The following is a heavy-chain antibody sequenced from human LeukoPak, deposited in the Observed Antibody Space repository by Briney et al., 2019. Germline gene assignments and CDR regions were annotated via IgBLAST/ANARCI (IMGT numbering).Heavy chain of an antibody. CDR2: ISDTGNT. J-gene: IGHJ4*02. CDR3: AKAPVTTCRGAFCYPFDY. Sequence: GGSLRLSCAASGFTLSSYAMSWVRQALGKGLEWVSAISDTGNTYHADSVKGRFTISRDSSKNTLFLQMNRLRPEDAAVYYCAKAPVTTCRGAFCYPFDYWGLGTLVTVSS. D-gene: IGHD2-15*01. CDR1: GFTLSSYA. V-gene: IGHV3-23*01.